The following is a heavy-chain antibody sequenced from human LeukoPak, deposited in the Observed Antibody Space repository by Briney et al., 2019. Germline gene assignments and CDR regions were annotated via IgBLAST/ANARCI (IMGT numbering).Heavy chain of an antibody. CDR2: INPNSGGT. CDR1: GYTFTSYD. Sequence: GASVKVSCKASGYTFTSYDINWVRQAPGQGLEWMGWINPNSGGTNYAQKFQGRVTMTRDTSISTAYMELSRLRSDDTAVYYCARIIVGATYLDYWGQGTLVTVSS. V-gene: IGHV1-2*02. J-gene: IGHJ4*02. D-gene: IGHD1-26*01. CDR3: ARIIVGATYLDY.